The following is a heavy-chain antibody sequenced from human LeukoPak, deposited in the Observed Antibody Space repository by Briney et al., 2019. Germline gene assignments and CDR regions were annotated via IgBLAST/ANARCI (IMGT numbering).Heavy chain of an antibody. CDR1: GFTFSSYS. D-gene: IGHD6-25*01. CDR3: AKDSGHRPEGLDYFDY. CDR2: IKSDGTTT. V-gene: IGHV3-74*01. J-gene: IGHJ4*02. Sequence: GGSLRLSCAASGFTFSSYSMNWVRQAPGKGLVWVSRIKSDGTTTTDADSVKGRFTISRDNSKNTLYLQMNSLRAEDTAVYYCAKDSGHRPEGLDYFDYWGQGTLVTVSS.